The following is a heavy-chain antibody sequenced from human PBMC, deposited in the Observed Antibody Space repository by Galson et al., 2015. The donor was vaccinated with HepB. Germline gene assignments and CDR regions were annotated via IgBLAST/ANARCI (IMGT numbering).Heavy chain of an antibody. J-gene: IGHJ6*02. Sequence: SLRLSCAASGFAFSSYAMNWVRQAPGKGLEWLSYISSGSTIYYADSVKGRFTISRDNAKNSLYLQMNSLRAEDTAVYYCARRVHYYYGMDVWGLGTTVTFSS. CDR2: ISSGSTI. V-gene: IGHV3-48*01. CDR1: GFAFSSYA. CDR3: ARRVHYYYGMDV.